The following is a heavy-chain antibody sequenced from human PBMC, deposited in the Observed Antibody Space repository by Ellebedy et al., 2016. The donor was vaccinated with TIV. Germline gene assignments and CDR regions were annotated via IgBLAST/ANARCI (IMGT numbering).Heavy chain of an antibody. CDR2: IYYSGSA. J-gene: IGHJ3*02. CDR1: GGSINSGDYY. D-gene: IGHD7-27*01. V-gene: IGHV4-30-4*01. CDR3: ARGLTANAFDI. Sequence: MPSETLSLTCTVPGGSINSGDYYWSWIRQPPGKGLEWVGYIYYSGSAYYNSSLKGRVKISVDRSKKQISLELNSVTAADTAVYFCARGLTANAFDIWGQGTMVTVSS.